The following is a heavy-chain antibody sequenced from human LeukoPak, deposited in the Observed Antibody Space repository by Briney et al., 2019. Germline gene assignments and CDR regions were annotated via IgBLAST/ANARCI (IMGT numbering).Heavy chain of an antibody. J-gene: IGHJ4*02. V-gene: IGHV4-59*01. D-gene: IGHD3-10*01. CDR3: ARVSGEGAPVWFGELVPPTAP. CDR2: IYYSGST. Sequence: SETLSLTCTVSGGSISSYYWSWIRQPPGKGLEWIGYIYYSGSTNYNPSLKSRVTISVDTSKNQFSLKLSSVTAADTAVYYCARVSGEGAPVWFGELVPPTAPWGQGTLVTVSS. CDR1: GGSISSYY.